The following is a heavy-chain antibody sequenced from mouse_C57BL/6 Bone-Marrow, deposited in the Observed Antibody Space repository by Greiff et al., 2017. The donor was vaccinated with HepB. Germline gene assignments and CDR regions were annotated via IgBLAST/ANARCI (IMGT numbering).Heavy chain of an antibody. Sequence: VKVVESGPGLVAPSQSLSITCTVSGFSLTSYAISWVRQPPGKGLEWLGVIWTGGGTNYNSALKSRLSISKDNSKSQVFLKMNSLQTDDTARYYCARIYYGSSYGYFDVWGTGTTVTVSS. V-gene: IGHV2-9-1*01. J-gene: IGHJ1*03. CDR2: IWTGGGT. CDR1: GFSLTSYA. D-gene: IGHD1-1*01. CDR3: ARIYYGSSYGYFDV.